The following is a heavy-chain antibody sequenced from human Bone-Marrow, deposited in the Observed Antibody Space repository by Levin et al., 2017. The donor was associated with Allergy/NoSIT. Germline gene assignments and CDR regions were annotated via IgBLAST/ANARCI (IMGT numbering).Heavy chain of an antibody. CDR2: INHSGST. J-gene: IGHJ6*02. V-gene: IGHV4-34*01. CDR1: GGSFSGYY. CDR3: ARTTSIAAAGTYYYYGMDG. Sequence: SETLSLTCAVYGGSFSGYYWSWIRQPPGKGLEWIGEINHSGSTNYNPSLKSRVTISVDTSKNQFSLKLSSVTAADTAVYYCARTTSIAAAGTYYYYGMDGWGQGTTVTVSS. D-gene: IGHD6-13*01.